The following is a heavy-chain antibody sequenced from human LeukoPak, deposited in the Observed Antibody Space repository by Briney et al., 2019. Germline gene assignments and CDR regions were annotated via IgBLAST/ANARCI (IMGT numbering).Heavy chain of an antibody. V-gene: IGHV3-30*02. D-gene: IGHD5-12*01. CDR2: IRYDGSNK. Sequence: PGGSLRLSCAASGFTFSSYGMHWVRQAPGKGLEWVAFIRYDGSNKYYADSVKGRFTISRDNSKNTLYLQMNSLRAEDTAVYYCAKDPGKYHTPHPLRFFDYWGQGTLVTVSS. J-gene: IGHJ4*02. CDR3: AKDPGKYHTPHPLRFFDY. CDR1: GFTFSSYG.